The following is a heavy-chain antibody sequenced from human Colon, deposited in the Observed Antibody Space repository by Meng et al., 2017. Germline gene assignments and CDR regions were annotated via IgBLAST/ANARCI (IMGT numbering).Heavy chain of an antibody. Sequence: SETLSLTCTVSGYSISSDYYWGWIRQPPGKGLEWIGSIYHSGSTYSNPSLRSRVTISVDTSKNQFSLTLSSRTAADTAVYYWARDGGGSSRWGNWFDPWGQGTLVTVS. CDR3: ARDGGGSSRWGNWFDP. CDR2: IYHSGST. D-gene: IGHD3-16*01. J-gene: IGHJ5*02. V-gene: IGHV4-38-2*02. CDR1: GYSISSDYY.